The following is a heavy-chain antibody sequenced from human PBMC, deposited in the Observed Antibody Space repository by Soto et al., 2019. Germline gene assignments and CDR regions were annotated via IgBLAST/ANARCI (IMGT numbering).Heavy chain of an antibody. Sequence: QSQTLSLTCAISGDSVSSNSAAWNWIRQSPSRGLEWLGRTYYRSKWYNDYAVSVKGRITIIPDTSKNQFSLQLNSVTPEDTAVYYCARDRLAAGVSDYWGQGTLVTVSS. CDR1: GDSVSSNSAA. J-gene: IGHJ4*02. CDR2: TYYRSKWYN. D-gene: IGHD2-15*01. V-gene: IGHV6-1*01. CDR3: ARDRLAAGVSDY.